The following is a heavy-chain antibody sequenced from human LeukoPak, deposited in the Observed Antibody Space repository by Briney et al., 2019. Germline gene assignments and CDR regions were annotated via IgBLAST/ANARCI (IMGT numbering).Heavy chain of an antibody. CDR2: ISRNGADT. D-gene: IGHD3-3*01. CDR3: VKEPLWGGYYDY. CDR1: GFIFSSYP. J-gene: IGHJ4*02. Sequence: HPGGSLRLSCSASGFIFSSYPMHWVRQAPGKGLDYVSAISRNGADTYYADSVKGRFTISRDNSKSTLYLQTSSLRAEDTAVYYCVKEPLWGGYYDYWGQGTLVTVSS. V-gene: IGHV3-64D*06.